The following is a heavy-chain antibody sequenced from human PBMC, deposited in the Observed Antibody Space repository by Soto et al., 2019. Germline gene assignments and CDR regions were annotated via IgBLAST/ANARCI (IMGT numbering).Heavy chain of an antibody. CDR1: GFTFSSYA. J-gene: IGHJ6*02. V-gene: IGHV3-23*01. CDR2: ISGSGGST. CDR3: AKDDPPRTQLAPYYYYYGMDV. Sequence: GGSLRLSCAASGFTFSSYAMSWVRQAPGKGLEWVSAISGSGGSTYYADSVKGRFTISRDNSKNTLYLQMNSLRAEDTAVYYCAKDDPPRTQLAPYYYYYGMDVWGQGTTVTVSS. D-gene: IGHD6-6*01.